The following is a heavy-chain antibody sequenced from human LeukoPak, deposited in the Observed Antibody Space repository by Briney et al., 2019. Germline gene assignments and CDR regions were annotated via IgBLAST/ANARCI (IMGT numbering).Heavy chain of an antibody. D-gene: IGHD6-19*01. J-gene: IGHJ3*02. Sequence: PSETLSLTCAVSGYSISSGYYWGWIRQPPGKGLEWIGSIYHSGSTYYNPSLKSRVTISVDTSKNQFSLKLSSVTAADTAVYYCARRLECSSGWYGNDAFDIWGQGTMVTVSS. CDR2: IYHSGST. CDR1: GYSISSGYY. V-gene: IGHV4-38-2*01. CDR3: ARRLECSSGWYGNDAFDI.